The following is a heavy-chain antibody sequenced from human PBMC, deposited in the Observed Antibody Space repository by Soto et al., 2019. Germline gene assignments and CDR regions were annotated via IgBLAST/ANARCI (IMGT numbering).Heavy chain of an antibody. D-gene: IGHD2-2*01. V-gene: IGHV3-30*18. J-gene: IGHJ6*02. CDR3: AKPRYCSSTSCYGAFNGMDV. Sequence: PGGSLRLSCAASGFTFGSYGMHWVRQAPGKGLEWVAVISYDGSNKYYADSVKGRFTISRDNSKNTLYLQMNSLRAEDTAVYYCAKPRYCSSTSCYGAFNGMDVWGQGTTVTVSS. CDR1: GFTFGSYG. CDR2: ISYDGSNK.